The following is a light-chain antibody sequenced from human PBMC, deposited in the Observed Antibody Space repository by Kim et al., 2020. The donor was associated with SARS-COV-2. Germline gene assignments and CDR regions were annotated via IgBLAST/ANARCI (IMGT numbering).Light chain of an antibody. CDR2: GAS. CDR1: QSVTNNF. Sequence: EIVLTQSPGTLSLSPGERATLSCRASQSVTNNFVAWYQQKPGQAPRRLIFGASSRATGIPDRFSGSGSGTDFTLTIDTLEPEDFAVYYCQQYAISPLSFGGGTKVDIK. J-gene: IGKJ4*01. V-gene: IGKV3-20*01. CDR3: QQYAISPLS.